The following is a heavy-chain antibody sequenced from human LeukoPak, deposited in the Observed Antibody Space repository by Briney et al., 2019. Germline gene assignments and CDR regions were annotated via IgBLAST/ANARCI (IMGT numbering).Heavy chain of an antibody. CDR2: INYRGST. CDR3: ARHSLTIFGVVISDFDI. Sequence: SETLSLTCIVSGDSISTSSYFWGWIRQPPGKGLEWIGSINYRGSTYYNPSLKRRVTISVDTPKNQFSLRLSSVTAADTAVYYCARHSLTIFGVVISDFDIWGQGTMVTVSS. D-gene: IGHD3-3*01. V-gene: IGHV4-39*01. J-gene: IGHJ3*02. CDR1: GDSISTSSYF.